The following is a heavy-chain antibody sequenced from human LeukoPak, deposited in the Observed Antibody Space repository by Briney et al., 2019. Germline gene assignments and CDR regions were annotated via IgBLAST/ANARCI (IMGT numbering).Heavy chain of an antibody. D-gene: IGHD6-19*01. Sequence: GASVKVSCKASGYTFTNYYMHWVRQAPGQGLEWMGVIIPSGGRTGYAQKVQGRVTITRDTSTATVYMELSSLGSEDTAVYYCARGYNSGFDYWGQGTLVTVSS. CDR1: GYTFTNYY. CDR3: ARGYNSGFDY. J-gene: IGHJ4*02. V-gene: IGHV1-46*01. CDR2: IIPSGGRT.